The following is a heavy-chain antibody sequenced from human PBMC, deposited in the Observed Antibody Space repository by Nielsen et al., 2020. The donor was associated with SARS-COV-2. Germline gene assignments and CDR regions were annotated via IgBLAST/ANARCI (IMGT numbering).Heavy chain of an antibody. CDR1: GGSISSSNW. CDR2: INHSGST. J-gene: IGHJ4*02. Sequence: SCAVSGGSISSSNWWSWVRQPPGKGLEWIGEINHSGSTNYNPSLKSRVTISVDTSKNQFSLKLSSVTAADTAVYYCARVSRGIAARPDYWGQGTLVTVSS. V-gene: IGHV4-4*02. D-gene: IGHD6-6*01. CDR3: ARVSRGIAARPDY.